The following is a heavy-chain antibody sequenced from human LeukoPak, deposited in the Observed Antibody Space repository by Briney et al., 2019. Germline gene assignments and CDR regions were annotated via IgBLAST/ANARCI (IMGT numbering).Heavy chain of an antibody. CDR2: IYYSGST. V-gene: IGHV4-59*01. CDR1: GGSISSYY. CDR3: AREGAGTLGYYGMDV. J-gene: IGHJ6*02. Sequence: NASETLSLTCTVSGGSISSYYWSWIRQPPGKGLEWIGYIYYSGSTSYNPSLKSRVTISVDTSKNQFSLKLSSVTAADTAVYYCAREGAGTLGYYGMDVWGQGTTVTVSS. D-gene: IGHD6-13*01.